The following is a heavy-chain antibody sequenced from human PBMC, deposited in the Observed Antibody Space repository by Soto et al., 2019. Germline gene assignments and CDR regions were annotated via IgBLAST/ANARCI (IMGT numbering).Heavy chain of an antibody. D-gene: IGHD3-10*01. J-gene: IGHJ3*02. Sequence: QVQLQESGPGLVKPSETLSLTCTVSGGSISSDHWSWTRQAPGKGLEWIAYVSYTGSTTYYNPSRKSRVTIAIDTSKNQFSLHLTSVTAADTAVYYCARRNYPSALDIWGQGKMVSVSS. CDR3: ARRNYPSALDI. CDR2: VSYTGST. V-gene: IGHV4-59*08. CDR1: GGSISSDH.